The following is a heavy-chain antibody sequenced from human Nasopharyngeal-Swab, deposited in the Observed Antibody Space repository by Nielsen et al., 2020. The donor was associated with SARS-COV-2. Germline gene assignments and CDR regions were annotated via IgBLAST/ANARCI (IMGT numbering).Heavy chain of an antibody. CDR1: GYSISSGYY. CDR3: ARGVPITLVGVVSSGGNQFDP. D-gene: IGHD3-3*01. Sequence: SETLSLTCTVSGYSISSGYYWDWIRQSPGKGLEWIGEIYHSGSTNYNPSLKSRVTISVDKSKNQFSLKLSSVTAADTAVYYCARGVPITLVGVVSSGGNQFDPWGQGTLVTVSS. J-gene: IGHJ5*02. CDR2: IYHSGST. V-gene: IGHV4-38-2*02.